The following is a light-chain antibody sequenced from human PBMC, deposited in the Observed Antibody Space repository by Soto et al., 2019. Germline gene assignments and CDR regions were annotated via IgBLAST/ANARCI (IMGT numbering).Light chain of an antibody. V-gene: IGKV3-15*01. Sequence: EIVMTQSPATLSVSPGERATLSCRASQSVDSNLAWYQQKPGQAPRLLIYGASNRATGIPARFSGSGSGTEFTLTISSLQSEDFAVYYWQQYNNWPQYTFGQGTKLEIK. CDR1: QSVDSN. CDR2: GAS. CDR3: QQYNNWPQYT. J-gene: IGKJ2*01.